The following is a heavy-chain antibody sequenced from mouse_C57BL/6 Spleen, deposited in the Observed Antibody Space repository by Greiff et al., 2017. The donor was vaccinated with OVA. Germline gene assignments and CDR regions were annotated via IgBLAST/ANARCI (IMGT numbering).Heavy chain of an antibody. V-gene: IGHV1-55*01. CDR3: ARGVYDYDVGNAMDY. D-gene: IGHD2-4*01. CDR2: IYPGSGST. Sequence: QVRLQQPGAELVKPGASVKMSCKASGYTFTSYWITWVKQRPGQGLEWIGDIYPGSGSTNYNEKFKSKATLTVDTSSSTAYMQLSSLTSEDAAVYYCARGVYDYDVGNAMDYWGQGTSVTVSS. CDR1: GYTFTSYW. J-gene: IGHJ4*01.